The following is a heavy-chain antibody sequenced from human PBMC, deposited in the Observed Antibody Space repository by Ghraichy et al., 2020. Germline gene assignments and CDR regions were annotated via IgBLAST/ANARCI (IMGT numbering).Heavy chain of an antibody. J-gene: IGHJ5*02. V-gene: IGHV1-2*02. CDR3: ARDPPPGEQWLVPWFDP. CDR2: INPNSGGT. Sequence: ASVKVSCKASGYTFTGYYMHWVRQAPGQGLEWMGWINPNSGGTNYAQKFQGRVTMTRDTSISTAYMELSRLRSDDTAVYYCARDPPPGEQWLVPWFDPWGQGTLVTVSS. D-gene: IGHD6-19*01. CDR1: GYTFTGYY.